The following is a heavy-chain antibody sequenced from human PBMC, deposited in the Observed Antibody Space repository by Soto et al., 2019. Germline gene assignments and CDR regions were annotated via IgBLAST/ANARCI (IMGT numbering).Heavy chain of an antibody. CDR1: GFPFRNNG. CDR3: ATVRKGSGWYDDH. D-gene: IGHD6-19*01. V-gene: IGHV3-33*01. Sequence: QVQLVESGGGVVQAGGSLKLTGPPSGFPFRNNGMHGVRQAPGKGREWVAVIWYDGSIKYYADSVKGRFTISRDNSKNTLYLQMNSLRVEDTAMYYCATVRKGSGWYDDHWGQGTQVTVSS. CDR2: IWYDGSIK. J-gene: IGHJ5*02.